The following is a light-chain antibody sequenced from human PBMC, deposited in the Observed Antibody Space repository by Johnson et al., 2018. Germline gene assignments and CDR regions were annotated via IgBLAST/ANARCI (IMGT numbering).Light chain of an antibody. J-gene: IGLJ1*01. V-gene: IGLV1-51*02. Sequence: QSVLTQPPSVSAAPGQKVTISCSGSSSNIGNNYVSWYQQLPGTAPKLLIYENNKRPSGIPDRFSGSKSGTSATLGITGLQTGDEADYYCGTLDSSLSAGNGFGTGTKVTAL. CDR2: ENN. CDR1: SSNIGNNY. CDR3: GTLDSSLSAGNG.